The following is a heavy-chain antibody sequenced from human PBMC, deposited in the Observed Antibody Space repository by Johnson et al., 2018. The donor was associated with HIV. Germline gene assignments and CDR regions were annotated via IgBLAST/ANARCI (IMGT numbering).Heavy chain of an antibody. J-gene: IGHJ3*02. Sequence: VQLVESGGGVVQPGGSLRLSCAASGFTVSSNYMSWVRQAPGKGLEWVSSINWNGGSTGYADSVQGRFTLSRDNAKNTLYLQMNSLRAEDTALYYCARDLGAAAGTPHDAFDIWGQGTMVTVSS. V-gene: IGHV3-20*04. CDR3: ARDLGAAAGTPHDAFDI. CDR2: INWNGGST. CDR1: GFTVSSNY. D-gene: IGHD6-13*01.